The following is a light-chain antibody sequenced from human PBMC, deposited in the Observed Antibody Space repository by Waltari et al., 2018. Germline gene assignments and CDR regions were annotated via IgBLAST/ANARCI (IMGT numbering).Light chain of an antibody. Sequence: SYELTQPPSVSVSPGQTASIPCPGNKLGNKYTTWYQQKPGPSPMLVIYQDTRRPSGIPGRFSGSNSRNTATLTISVTQAMDEADYYCQAWDSSTEIFGGGTKLTVL. J-gene: IGLJ2*01. V-gene: IGLV3-1*01. CDR1: KLGNKY. CDR3: QAWDSSTEI. CDR2: QDT.